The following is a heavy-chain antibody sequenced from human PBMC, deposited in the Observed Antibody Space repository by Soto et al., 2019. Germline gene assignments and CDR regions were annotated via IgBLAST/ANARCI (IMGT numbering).Heavy chain of an antibody. CDR2: IITYIGNT. D-gene: IGHD1-26*01. Sequence: GPEVKKPGASVKVSCKASGYTFTTYGVSWLRQAPGQGLEWMGWIITYIGNTNYAQKLQDGVTMSTDTSTSTAYMELRSLRSDDTAVYYCARDNSGTFDIWGQGTMVTVSS. J-gene: IGHJ3*02. V-gene: IGHV1-18*01. CDR1: GYTFTTYG. CDR3: ARDNSGTFDI.